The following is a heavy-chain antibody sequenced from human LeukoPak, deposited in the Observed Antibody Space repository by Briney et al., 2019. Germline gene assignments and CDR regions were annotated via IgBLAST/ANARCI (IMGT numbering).Heavy chain of an antibody. CDR1: GYSFTRFA. J-gene: IGHJ4*02. CDR3: ARLDY. V-gene: IGHV1-3*04. Sequence: ASVKVSCKASGYSFTRFAIHWVRQAPGQGLEWMGWINIGTGNTKYSQILQGRLTITRDTSASTVYMELSGLRSEDTAVYYRARLDYWGQGTLVTVSS. CDR2: INIGTGNT.